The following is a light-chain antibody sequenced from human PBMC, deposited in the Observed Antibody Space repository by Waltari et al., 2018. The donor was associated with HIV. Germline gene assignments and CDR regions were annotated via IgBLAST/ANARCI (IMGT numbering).Light chain of an antibody. CDR3: QAWDSSTAV. V-gene: IGLV3-1*01. CDR2: QDS. J-gene: IGLJ2*01. CDR1: KLGDKY. Sequence: SYELTQPPSVSVSPGQTASITCSGDKLGDKYACWYQQKPGQSPILVIDQDSKRASGIPERFAGSNSGNTATRTISGTQSMDEADYYCQAWDSSTAVFGGGTKLTVL.